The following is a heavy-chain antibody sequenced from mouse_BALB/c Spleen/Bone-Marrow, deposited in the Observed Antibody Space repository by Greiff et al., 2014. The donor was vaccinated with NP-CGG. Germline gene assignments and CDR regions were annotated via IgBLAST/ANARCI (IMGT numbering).Heavy chain of an antibody. D-gene: IGHD1-1*01. CDR3: ARSLLLRYFAY. CDR1: NYSFTGYY. CDR2: VSCYNGAT. Sequence: LVKTGASVKISCKASNYSFTGYYIHWVKQSHGESLEWIGYVSCYNGATNYSQKFKGKATFTADTSSSTAYMQFNSLTSEDSAVYYCARSLLLRYFAYWGQGTTLTVSS. V-gene: IGHV1S34*01. J-gene: IGHJ2*01.